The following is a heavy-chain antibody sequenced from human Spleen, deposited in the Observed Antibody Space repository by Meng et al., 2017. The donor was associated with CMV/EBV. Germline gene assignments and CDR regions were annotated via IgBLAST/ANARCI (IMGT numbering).Heavy chain of an antibody. V-gene: IGHV3-64*02. Sequence: SGLPFSRHDFYWVRQAPGKRLEYVSGMSSDRGSTYYADSVKGRFTISRDDSKNTLYLQMRGLKTEDMAIYYCARHPKPCNYGPTHFANWGPGTLVTVSS. CDR1: GLPFSRHD. CDR3: ARHPKPCNYGPTHFAN. D-gene: IGHD3-10*01. CDR2: MSSDRGST. J-gene: IGHJ4*02.